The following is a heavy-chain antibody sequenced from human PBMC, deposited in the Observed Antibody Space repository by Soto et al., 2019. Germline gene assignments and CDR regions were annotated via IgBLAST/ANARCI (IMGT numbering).Heavy chain of an antibody. CDR2: IYYRGST. CDR1: GGSISSYY. J-gene: IGHJ3*02. Sequence: PSETLSLTCIVSGGSISSYYWSWIRQPPGKGLEWIGYIYYRGSTSYNPSLKSRVTISVDTSKNQFSLKLTSVNAADTAVYYCARDMYSSGVPHAFDIWGQGTMVIVSS. D-gene: IGHD6-19*01. CDR3: ARDMYSSGVPHAFDI. V-gene: IGHV4-59*01.